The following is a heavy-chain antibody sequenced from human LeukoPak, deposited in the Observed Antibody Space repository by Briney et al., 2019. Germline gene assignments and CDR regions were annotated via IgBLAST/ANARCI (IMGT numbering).Heavy chain of an antibody. D-gene: IGHD3-22*01. J-gene: IGHJ4*02. CDR1: GYTFTSYG. Sequence: ASVKVSCKASGYTFTSYGISWVRQAPGQGLEWMGWISAYNGNTNYAQKLQGRVTMTTDTSTSTAYMELRSLRSDDTAVYYCARDQDYYDSSGYPDYWGQGTLVTVSS. CDR2: ISAYNGNT. CDR3: ARDQDYYDSSGYPDY. V-gene: IGHV1-18*01.